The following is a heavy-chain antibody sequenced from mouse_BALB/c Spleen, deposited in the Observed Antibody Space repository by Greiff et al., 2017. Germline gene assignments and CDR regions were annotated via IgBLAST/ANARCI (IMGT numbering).Heavy chain of an antibody. J-gene: IGHJ4*01. CDR2: ISSGGST. CDR3: ARGDGNYDYAMDY. Sequence: EVNVVESGGGLVKPGGSLKLSCAASGFTFSSYAMSWVRQTPEKRLEWVASISSGGSTYYPDSVKGRFTISRDNARNILYLQMSSLRSEDTAMYYCARGDGNYDYAMDYWGQGTSVTVSS. D-gene: IGHD2-1*01. V-gene: IGHV5-6-5*01. CDR1: GFTFSSYA.